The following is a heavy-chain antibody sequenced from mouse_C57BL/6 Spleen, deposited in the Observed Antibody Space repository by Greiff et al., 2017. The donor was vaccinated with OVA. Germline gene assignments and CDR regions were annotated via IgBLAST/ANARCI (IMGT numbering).Heavy chain of an antibody. CDR1: GYTFTDYN. Sequence: VQLKESGPELVKPGGSVKMSCKASGYTFTDYNMHWVKQSHGKSLEWIGYINPNNGGTSYNQKFKGKATLTVNKSSSTAYMELRSLTSEDSAVYYCARGLLLNAMDYWGQGTSVTVSS. CDR2: INPNNGGT. CDR3: ARGLLLNAMDY. V-gene: IGHV1-22*01. D-gene: IGHD1-1*01. J-gene: IGHJ4*01.